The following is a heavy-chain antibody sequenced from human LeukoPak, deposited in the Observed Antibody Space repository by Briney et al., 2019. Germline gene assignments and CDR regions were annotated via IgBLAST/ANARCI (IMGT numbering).Heavy chain of an antibody. D-gene: IGHD3-9*01. J-gene: IGHJ2*01. CDR1: GYTFTGYY. V-gene: IGHV1-2*04. CDR3: ARASYDILTGYYRWVPHWYFDL. CDR2: INPNSGGT. Sequence: GASVKVSCKASGYTFTGYYMHWVRQAPGQGLEWMGWINPNSGGTNYAQKFQGWVTMTRDTSISTAYMELSRLRSDDTAVYYCARASYDILTGYYRWVPHWYFDLWGRGTLVTVSS.